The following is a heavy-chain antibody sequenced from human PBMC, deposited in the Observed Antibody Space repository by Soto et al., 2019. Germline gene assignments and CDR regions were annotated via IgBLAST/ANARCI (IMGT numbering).Heavy chain of an antibody. D-gene: IGHD7-27*01. CDR2: INPNSGGT. J-gene: IGHJ6*02. V-gene: IGHV1-2*04. Sequence: GASVKVSCKASGYTFTGYYMHWVRQAPGQGLEWMGWINPNSGGTNYAQKFQGWVTMTRDTSISTAYMELSRLRSDDTAVYYCAREETGDYYYYGMDVWGQGTTVTVSS. CDR1: GYTFTGYY. CDR3: AREETGDYYYYGMDV.